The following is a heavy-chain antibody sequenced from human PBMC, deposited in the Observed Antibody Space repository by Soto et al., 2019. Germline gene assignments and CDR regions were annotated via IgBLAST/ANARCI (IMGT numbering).Heavy chain of an antibody. CDR3: VMVDNYVTPTPQDV. CDR1: GYIFVNYG. D-gene: IGHD3-16*01. CDR2: ISPYTGNT. Sequence: QVQLVQSGDEVKKPGASVKVSCKASGYIFVNYGIAWVRQAPGQGLEWMGWISPYTGNTHSASKVQGRLTRTTDTSTSTAYMGLGSLTSDDTAVYYCVMVDNYVTPTPQDVWGQGTTVTV. V-gene: IGHV1-18*01. J-gene: IGHJ6*02.